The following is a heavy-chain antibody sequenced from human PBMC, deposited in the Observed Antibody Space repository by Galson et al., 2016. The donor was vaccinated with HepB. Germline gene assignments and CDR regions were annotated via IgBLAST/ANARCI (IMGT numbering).Heavy chain of an antibody. J-gene: IGHJ4*02. V-gene: IGHV4-61*08. CDR2: VYHTGTT. CDR3: AGVFRFSSSPINIDF. Sequence: SETLSLTCSLSGGSINGGGYYWTWIRQFPGKGLEWIGYVYHTGTTYYNPSLKSRVTISVDTAKNQFSLSLTFVTAADTAVYYCAGVFRFSSSPINIDFWGQGILVTVSS. CDR1: GGSINGGGYY. D-gene: IGHD6-13*01.